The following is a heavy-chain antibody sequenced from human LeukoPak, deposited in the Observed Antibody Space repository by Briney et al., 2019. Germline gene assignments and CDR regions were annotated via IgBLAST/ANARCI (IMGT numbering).Heavy chain of an antibody. J-gene: IGHJ4*02. D-gene: IGHD7-27*01. Sequence: PGGSLRLSCAAPGFTFTSFWMSWVRQTPGKGLEWVASIKQDGGEKFYADSVKGRFTISRDNAKSSLYLQLNSLRAEDTAVYYCARVPGATRYLDYWGQGILVTVSS. CDR1: GFTFTSFW. CDR3: ARVPGATRYLDY. CDR2: IKQDGGEK. V-gene: IGHV3-7*01.